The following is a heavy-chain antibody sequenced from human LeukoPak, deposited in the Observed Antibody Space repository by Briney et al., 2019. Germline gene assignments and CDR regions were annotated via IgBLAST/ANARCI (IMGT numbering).Heavy chain of an antibody. V-gene: IGHV3-9*01. CDR1: GFTFDDYA. D-gene: IGHD1-20*01. CDR2: ISWNSGSI. J-gene: IGHJ3*02. Sequence: GGSLRLSCAASGFTFDDYAMHWVRQAPGKGLEWVSGISWNSGSIGYADSVKGRFTISRDNAKNSLYLQMNSLRAEDTALYYCAKVLNWNDAFDIWGQGTMVTVSS. CDR3: AKVLNWNDAFDI.